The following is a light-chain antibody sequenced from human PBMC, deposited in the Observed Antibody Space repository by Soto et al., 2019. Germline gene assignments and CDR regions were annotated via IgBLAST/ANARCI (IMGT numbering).Light chain of an antibody. J-gene: IGLJ1*01. V-gene: IGLV2-14*01. CDR1: SSDVGGYNY. Sequence: QSVLTQPASVSGSLGQSITISCTGTSSDVGGYNYVSWYQQQPGKAPKLMISEVSNRPSGISNRFSGSKSGNTASLIISGLQAEDEAHYYCCPFTSSTTYVFGRGTKVIV. CDR2: EVS. CDR3: CPFTSSTTYV.